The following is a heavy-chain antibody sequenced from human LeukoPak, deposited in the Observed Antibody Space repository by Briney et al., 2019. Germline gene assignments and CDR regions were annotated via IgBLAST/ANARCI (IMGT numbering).Heavy chain of an antibody. CDR2: VYNSGST. CDR1: GSSITTYY. D-gene: IGHD6-19*01. CDR3: ARENRAAMSSGWFSSYMDV. V-gene: IGHV4-59*01. Sequence: SETLSLTCTVSGSSITTYYWTWIRQPPGKGLEWIGYVYNSGSTNYNPSLKSRVTISIDTSKNQFSLKLNSVTAADTAVYYCARENRAAMSSGWFSSYMDVWGKGTTVIISS. J-gene: IGHJ6*03.